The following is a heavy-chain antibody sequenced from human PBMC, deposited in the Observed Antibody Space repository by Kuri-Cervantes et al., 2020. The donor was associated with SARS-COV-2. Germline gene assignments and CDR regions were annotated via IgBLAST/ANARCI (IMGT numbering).Heavy chain of an antibody. CDR1: GFTFSGHW. D-gene: IGHD1/OR15-1a*01. V-gene: IGHV3-74*01. CDR2: INPDGSYT. CDR3: AREATTGTNRAEYFQY. J-gene: IGHJ1*01. Sequence: GESLKISCAASGFTFSGHWIHWVRQAPGKGLVWVSRINPDGSYTNNADSVKGRFTLSRDLSKNTLYLQMNSLRAEDTAMYYCAREATTGTNRAEYFQYWGQGTLVTVSS.